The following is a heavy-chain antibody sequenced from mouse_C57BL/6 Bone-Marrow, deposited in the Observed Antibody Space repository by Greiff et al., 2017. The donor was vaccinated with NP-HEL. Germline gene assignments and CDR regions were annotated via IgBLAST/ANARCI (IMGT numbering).Heavy chain of an antibody. CDR3: ARHDPITTVPFDY. Sequence: VQRVESGPGLVAPSQSLSITCTVSGFSLTSYGVHWVRQPPGKGLEWLVVIWSDGSTTYNSALKSRLSISKDNSKSQVFLKMNSLQTDDTAMYYCARHDPITTVPFDYWGQGTTLTVSS. V-gene: IGHV2-6-1*01. CDR1: GFSLTSYG. J-gene: IGHJ2*01. D-gene: IGHD1-1*01. CDR2: IWSDGST.